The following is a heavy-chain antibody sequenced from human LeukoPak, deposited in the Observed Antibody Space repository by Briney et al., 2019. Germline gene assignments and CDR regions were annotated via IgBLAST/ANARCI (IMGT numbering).Heavy chain of an antibody. J-gene: IGHJ4*02. Sequence: PSDTLSLTCTVYGGSFSGYYWRWIRHPPRKGREWVGEMNHSVSTNCNPSLKSRLTISVDTSKNQNYLKLSSGTAADSPLYYGARGHASYSYDCRYGGQGNLVTVSS. D-gene: IGHD5-18*01. CDR2: MNHSVST. CDR3: ARGHASYSYDCRY. V-gene: IGHV4-34*01. CDR1: GGSFSGYY.